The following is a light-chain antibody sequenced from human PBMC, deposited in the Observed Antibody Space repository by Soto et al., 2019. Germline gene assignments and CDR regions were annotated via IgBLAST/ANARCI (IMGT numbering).Light chain of an antibody. V-gene: IGLV1-44*01. CDR1: ISNIGSHA. Sequence: QSVLTQPPSASGTPGQRVTISCSGSISNIGSHAVNWYQQLPGTAPKLLIYTNNQRPSGVPDRFSGSKSGTSASLAISGLQSEDEADYYCQSYDRSLSGYVFGTGTKLTVL. CDR2: TNN. J-gene: IGLJ1*01. CDR3: QSYDRSLSGYV.